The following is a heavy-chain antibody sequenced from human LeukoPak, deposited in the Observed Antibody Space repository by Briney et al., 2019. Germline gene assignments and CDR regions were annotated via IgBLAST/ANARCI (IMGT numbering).Heavy chain of an antibody. Sequence: SETLSLTCTVSGGSISSYYWSWIRQPPGKGLEWIGYIYHSGSTNYNPSLKSRVTISVDTSKNQFSLKLSSVTAADTAVYYCASSEYSSSSPPFDYWGQGTLVTVSS. D-gene: IGHD6-6*01. V-gene: IGHV4-59*08. J-gene: IGHJ4*02. CDR2: IYHSGST. CDR3: ASSEYSSSSPPFDY. CDR1: GGSISSYY.